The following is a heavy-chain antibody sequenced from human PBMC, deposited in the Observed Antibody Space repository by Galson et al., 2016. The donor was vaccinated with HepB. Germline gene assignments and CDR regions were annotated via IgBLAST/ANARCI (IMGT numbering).Heavy chain of an antibody. CDR3: TRDAMGRGSGSYSAFDY. J-gene: IGHJ4*02. CDR2: TSSLGDIL. D-gene: IGHD1-26*01. V-gene: IGHV3-30-3*01. Sequence: SLRLSCAASGFTFRIFTIHWVRQAPGKGLEWVATTSSLGDILYHADSVKGRFTISRDNSNKILSLQMNSLRAEDTAVYYCTRDAMGRGSGSYSAFDYWGQGTLVAVSS. CDR1: GFTFRIFT.